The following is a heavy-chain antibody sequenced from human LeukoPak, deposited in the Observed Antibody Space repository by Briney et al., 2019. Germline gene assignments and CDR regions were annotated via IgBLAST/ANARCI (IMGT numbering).Heavy chain of an antibody. Sequence: PSETLSLTCTVSGXSIRSYYWSWIRQPPGKGLEWIGYLYYSGSTNYNPSLKSRVTISVDTSKNQFSLKLSSVTAADTAVYYCASSSSWYWLDPWGQGTLVTVSS. CDR2: LYYSGST. D-gene: IGHD6-13*01. J-gene: IGHJ5*02. CDR3: ASSSSWYWLDP. CDR1: GXSIRSYY. V-gene: IGHV4-59*01.